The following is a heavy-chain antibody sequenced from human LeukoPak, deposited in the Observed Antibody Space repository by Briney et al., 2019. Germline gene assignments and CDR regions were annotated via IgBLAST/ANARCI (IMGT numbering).Heavy chain of an antibody. J-gene: IGHJ5*02. V-gene: IGHV3-30*04. CDR2: ISHDGRNK. CDR1: GYTFSNYA. Sequence: GGSLRLSCTASGYTFSNYAMQWVRQAPGKGLEWVAVISHDGRNKYYADSVKGRFSISRDNAKNTLYLQMNSLRAEDTAVYYCAKDLHWESIAVAGGKLDPWGQGTLVTVSS. D-gene: IGHD6-19*01. CDR3: AKDLHWESIAVAGGKLDP.